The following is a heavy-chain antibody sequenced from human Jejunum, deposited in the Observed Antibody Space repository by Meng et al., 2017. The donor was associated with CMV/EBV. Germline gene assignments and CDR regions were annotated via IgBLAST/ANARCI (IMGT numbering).Heavy chain of an antibody. V-gene: IGHV4-59*11. CDR1: GASIRSHY. CDR3: ARGIGHASNNSHDY. CDR2: VYSSGSA. Sequence: VSGASIRSHYWSWLRQPPGKGLEWMGYVYSSGSATYRPSLRSRITISVDTSKNQVSLNLRSVTAADTAMYFCARGIGHASNNSHDYWGQGTLVTVSS. J-gene: IGHJ4*02. D-gene: IGHD1-1*01.